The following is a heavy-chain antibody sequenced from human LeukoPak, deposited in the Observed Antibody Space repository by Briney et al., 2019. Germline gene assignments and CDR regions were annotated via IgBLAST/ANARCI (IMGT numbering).Heavy chain of an antibody. D-gene: IGHD6-6*01. J-gene: IGHJ6*03. Sequence: GASVKVSCKASGYTFTSYDINWVRQATGQGLEWMGWMNPNSGNTGYAQKFQGRVTMTRNTSISTAYMELSSLRPEDTAVYYCARGRRHIAARSSYYYYMDVWGKGTTVTVSS. CDR3: ARGRRHIAARSSYYYYMDV. V-gene: IGHV1-8*01. CDR2: MNPNSGNT. CDR1: GYTFTSYD.